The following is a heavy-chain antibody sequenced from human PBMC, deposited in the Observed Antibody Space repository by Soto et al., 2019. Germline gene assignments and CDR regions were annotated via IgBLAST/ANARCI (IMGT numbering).Heavy chain of an antibody. V-gene: IGHV3-48*01. CDR3: TIDVPTLIPQEDD. J-gene: IGHJ4*02. CDR2: ISSSSSTI. D-gene: IGHD4-4*01. CDR1: GFTFSSYS. Sequence: PGGSLRLSCAASGFTFSSYSMNWVRQAPGKGLEWVSYISSSSSTIYYADSVKGRFTISRDNAKNSLYLQMNSLRAEDTALYYCTIDVPTLIPQEDDWGQGIRVTVSS.